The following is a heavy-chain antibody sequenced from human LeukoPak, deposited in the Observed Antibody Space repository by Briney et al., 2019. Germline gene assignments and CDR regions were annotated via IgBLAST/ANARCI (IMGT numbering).Heavy chain of an antibody. CDR1: GFTVRHEE. V-gene: IGHV3-48*03. Sequence: GSLRLSCVVSGFTVRHEEMNCVRHTSGERLWCIAYISNTGSPIHYRDSVKGRFTISRDNAQSSLFLQMNSLRPDDTAIYYCARGGNYAPFDYWGQGALVAVSS. CDR2: ISNTGSPI. J-gene: IGHJ4*02. D-gene: IGHD1-26*01. CDR3: ARGGNYAPFDY.